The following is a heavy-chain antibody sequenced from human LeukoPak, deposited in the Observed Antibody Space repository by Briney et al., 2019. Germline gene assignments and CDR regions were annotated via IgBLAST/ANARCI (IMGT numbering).Heavy chain of an antibody. CDR2: ISSSGSTI. J-gene: IGHJ4*02. V-gene: IGHV3-11*01. D-gene: IGHD3-22*01. CDR1: GFTFSDYY. Sequence: GGSLRLSCAASGFTFSDYYMSWIRQAPGKGLEWVSYISSSGSTIYYADSVKGRFTISRDNAKNSLYLQMNSLRAEDTALYYCAKGDYYDSSGYYFGYWGQGTLVTVSS. CDR3: AKGDYYDSSGYYFGY.